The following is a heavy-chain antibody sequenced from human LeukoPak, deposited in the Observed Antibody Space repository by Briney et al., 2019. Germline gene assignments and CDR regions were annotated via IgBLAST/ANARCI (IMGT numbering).Heavy chain of an antibody. CDR1: GFTFSDYR. J-gene: IGHJ4*02. D-gene: IGHD6-19*01. CDR2: ISRSGSII. CDR3: ARDPADSGWYFDH. V-gene: IGHV3-48*02. Sequence: GGSLRLSCEASGFTFSDYRMTWVRQAPGKGLEWVSYISRSGSIIYYADSVKGRFIISRDNAKNSLYLQMNSLRDEDTAVYYCARDPADSGWYFDHWGPGSLVTVSS.